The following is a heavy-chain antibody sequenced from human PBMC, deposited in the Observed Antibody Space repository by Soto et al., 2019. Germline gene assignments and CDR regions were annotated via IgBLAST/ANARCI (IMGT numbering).Heavy chain of an antibody. Sequence: EMQLVESGGGLVQPGGSLRLSCAASGFTFSSYWMHWFRQVPGKGLVWVSHISSDGSRTTYTDSVKGRFTISRDNAKNMLYLQMNSLRAEDTAVYYCAKDLTWNQADYWGQGTMVTVSS. V-gene: IGHV3-74*01. CDR2: ISSDGSRT. D-gene: IGHD1-1*01. CDR1: GFTFSSYW. J-gene: IGHJ4*02. CDR3: AKDLTWNQADY.